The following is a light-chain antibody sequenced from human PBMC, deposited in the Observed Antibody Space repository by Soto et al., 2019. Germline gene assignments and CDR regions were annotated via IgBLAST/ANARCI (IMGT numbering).Light chain of an antibody. CDR1: QSVSTY. CDR2: DAS. V-gene: IGKV3-11*01. J-gene: IGKJ4*01. Sequence: EIVLTQSPATLSLSPGERATLSCRASQSVSTYLAWYQQKPGQAPRLLIYDASNRATGIPARFSGGGSGADFTLTISNLEPEDFAVYYGQQRSNGLTFGGGTKVEIK. CDR3: QQRSNGLT.